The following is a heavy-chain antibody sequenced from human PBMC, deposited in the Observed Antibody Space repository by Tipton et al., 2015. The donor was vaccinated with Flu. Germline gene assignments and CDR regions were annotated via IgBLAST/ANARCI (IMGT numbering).Heavy chain of an antibody. Sequence: GASISSGSYYWAWIRQPPGKGLEWVGSVYYSGTTYYNPSLKSRVTISVDTSKDQFSLKVSSVTAAATAVYYCARVLVVAATPFDYWGQGILVIVSS. CDR2: VYYSGTT. J-gene: IGHJ4*02. D-gene: IGHD2-15*01. CDR3: ARVLVVAATPFDY. CDR1: GASISSGSYY. V-gene: IGHV4-39*07.